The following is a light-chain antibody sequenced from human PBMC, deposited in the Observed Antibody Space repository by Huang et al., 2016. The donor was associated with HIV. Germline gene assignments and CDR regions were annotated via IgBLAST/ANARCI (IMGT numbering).Light chain of an antibody. CDR2: AAS. J-gene: IGKJ2*01. CDR3: QQYYNWPPMYT. CDR1: QSVDSN. V-gene: IGKV3-15*01. Sequence: IVMTQSPATLSVSPGETATLSCRASQSVDSNLAWYQLQPDEAPRLVIYAASTRATGIPPRFSGSGSRTEFTLTITSLQSEDFAVYCCQQYYNWPPMYTFGQGTKLEIK.